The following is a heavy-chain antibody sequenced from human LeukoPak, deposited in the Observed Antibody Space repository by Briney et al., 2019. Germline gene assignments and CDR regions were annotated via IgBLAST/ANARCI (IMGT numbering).Heavy chain of an antibody. CDR3: ARYGSGSSIDY. V-gene: IGHV4-59*01. Sequence: SETLSLTCTVSGGSISSYYRIWIRQPPGKGLEWIGYIYYSGSTNYNPSLKSRVTISLDTSKNQCTLKLSSVTAADTAVYYCARYGSGSSIDYWGQGTLVTVSS. J-gene: IGHJ4*02. CDR1: GGSISSYY. D-gene: IGHD3-10*01. CDR2: IYYSGST.